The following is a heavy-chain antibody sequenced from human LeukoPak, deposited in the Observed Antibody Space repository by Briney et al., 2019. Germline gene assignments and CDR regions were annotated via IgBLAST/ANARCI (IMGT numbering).Heavy chain of an antibody. CDR3: TSDTVDTAVGIDY. CDR2: MNSDGSST. V-gene: IGHV3-74*01. CDR1: GFTFSNHG. D-gene: IGHD5-18*01. J-gene: IGHJ4*02. Sequence: GGSLRLSCVASGFTFSNHGMHWVRQAPGKGLVWVSRMNSDGSSTSYADSVKGRFTISRDNAKNTLYLQMNSLRAEDMAVYYCTSDTVDTAVGIDYWGQGTLVTVSS.